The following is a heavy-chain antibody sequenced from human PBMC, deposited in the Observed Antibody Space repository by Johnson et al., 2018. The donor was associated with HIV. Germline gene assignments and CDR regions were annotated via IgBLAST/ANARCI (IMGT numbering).Heavy chain of an antibody. J-gene: IGHJ3*02. CDR1: GFTFSSYG. D-gene: IGHD6-13*01. CDR3: ARFGLAAAGDGAFDI. V-gene: IGHV3-30*02. Sequence: QVQLVESGGGVVQPGGSLRLSCAASGFTFSSYGMHWVRQAPGKGLEWVAFIRYDGSNKYYADSVKGRFTISRDNSKNTLYLQMNSLREDDTALFYCARFGLAAAGDGAFDIWGQWTMVTVSS. CDR2: IRYDGSNK.